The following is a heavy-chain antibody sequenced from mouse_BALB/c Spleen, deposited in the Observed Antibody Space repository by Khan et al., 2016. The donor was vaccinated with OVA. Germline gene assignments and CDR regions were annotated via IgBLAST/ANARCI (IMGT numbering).Heavy chain of an antibody. Sequence: VELVESGPGLVAPSQSLSITCTVSGFSLTTYGVSWVRQPPGKGLEWLGVIWGDGNTNYHSALKSRLSISKDNYKSQVFLKLNSLQTDDTATYYCANQTPGTLYAVDYWGQGTSVTVSS. CDR2: IWGDGNT. CDR3: ANQTPGTLYAVDY. D-gene: IGHD1-1*02. J-gene: IGHJ4*01. CDR1: GFSLTTYG. V-gene: IGHV2-3*01.